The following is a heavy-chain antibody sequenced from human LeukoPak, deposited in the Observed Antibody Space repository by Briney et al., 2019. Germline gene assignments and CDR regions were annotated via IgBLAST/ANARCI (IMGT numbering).Heavy chain of an antibody. CDR3: AKVGAPAFDY. V-gene: IGHV3-23*01. D-gene: IGHD1-26*01. CDR1: GFTFSSYA. J-gene: IGHJ4*02. Sequence: PGGSLRLSCTASGFTFSSYAMNWVRQAPGKGLEWVSAISGSGRGGNTYYAGSVKGRFTISRDNSKNTLYLQMNSLRAEDTAVYYCAKVGAPAFDYWGRGTLVTVSS. CDR2: ISGSGRGGNT.